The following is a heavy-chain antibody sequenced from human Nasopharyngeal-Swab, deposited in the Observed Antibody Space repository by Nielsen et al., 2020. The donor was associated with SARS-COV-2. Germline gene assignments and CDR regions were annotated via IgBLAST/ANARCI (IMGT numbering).Heavy chain of an antibody. D-gene: IGHD3-3*01. J-gene: IGHJ6*03. CDR3: ARAYYDFWSGPGYYYYYMDV. Sequence: WIRQPPGKGLEWVSVIYSGGSTYYADSVKGRFTISRDNSKNPLYLQMNSLRAEDTAVYYCARAYYDFWSGPGYYYYYMDVWGKGTTVTVSS. V-gene: IGHV3-53*03. CDR2: IYSGGST.